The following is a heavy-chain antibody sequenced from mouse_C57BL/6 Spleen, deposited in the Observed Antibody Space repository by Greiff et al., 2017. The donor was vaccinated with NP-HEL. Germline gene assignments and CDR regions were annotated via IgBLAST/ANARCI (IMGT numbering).Heavy chain of an antibody. CDR2: ISYDGSN. CDR3: ARVAYDYVFDY. D-gene: IGHD2-4*01. J-gene: IGHJ2*01. CDR1: GYSITSGYY. Sequence: VQLQQSGPGLVKPSQSLSLTCSVTGYSITSGYYWNWIRQFPGNKLEWMGYISYDGSNNYNPSLKNRISITRDTSKNQFFLKLNSVTTEDTATYYCARVAYDYVFDYWGQGTTLTVSS. V-gene: IGHV3-6*01.